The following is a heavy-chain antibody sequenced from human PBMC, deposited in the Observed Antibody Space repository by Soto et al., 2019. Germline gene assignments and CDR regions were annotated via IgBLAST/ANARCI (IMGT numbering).Heavy chain of an antibody. CDR1: GYVFPDFD. D-gene: IGHD1-1*01. CDR3: ARALPGCGTLDL. CDR2: MNPNSGYT. V-gene: IGHV1-8*01. J-gene: IGHJ5*02. Sequence: QVQLVQSGPEVQKSGASMKVSCRASGYVFPDFDITWVRQAPGQGLEWMGWMNPNSGYTGYSSKFEGRVSMTRHTSISTAYLEVTGLTPDDCAIYFCARALPGCGTLDLWAQGTPVTVSS.